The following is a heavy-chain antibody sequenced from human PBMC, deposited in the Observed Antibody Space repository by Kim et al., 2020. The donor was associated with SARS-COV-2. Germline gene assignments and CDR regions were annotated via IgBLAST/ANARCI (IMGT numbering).Heavy chain of an antibody. CDR2: INAGNGNT. V-gene: IGHV1-3*01. D-gene: IGHD6-19*01. CDR1: GYTFTSYA. Sequence: ASVKVSCKASGYTFTSYAMHWVRQAPGQRLEWMGWINAGNGNTKYSQKFQGRVTITRDTSASTAYMELSSLRSEDTAVYYCAREKESIAVAGTGGFDWFDPWGQGTLVTVSS. J-gene: IGHJ5*02. CDR3: AREKESIAVAGTGGFDWFDP.